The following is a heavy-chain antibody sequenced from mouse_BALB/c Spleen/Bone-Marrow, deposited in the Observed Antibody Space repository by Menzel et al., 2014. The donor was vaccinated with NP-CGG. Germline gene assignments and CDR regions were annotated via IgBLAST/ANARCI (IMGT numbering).Heavy chain of an antibody. J-gene: IGHJ4*01. V-gene: IGHV1-9*01. CDR2: ILPGRGST. CDR1: GYTFSSYW. D-gene: IGHD1-1*01. CDR3: ARWDTTAMDY. Sequence: QVQLQQSGAELMKPGASVKISCKATGYTFSSYWIEWVKQRPGYGLEWIGEILPGRGSTNYNEKFKGKATFTSDTSSNTAYMQLSSLASEDSAVYYCARWDTTAMDYWGQGTSVTVSS.